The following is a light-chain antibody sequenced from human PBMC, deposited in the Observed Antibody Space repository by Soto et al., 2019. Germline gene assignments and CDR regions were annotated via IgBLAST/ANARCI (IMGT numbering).Light chain of an antibody. V-gene: IGKV3-20*01. J-gene: IGKJ2*01. CDR2: GAS. CDR3: QQYGSSPPYT. Sequence: EIVLTQSPGTLSLSPGERATLSCRASQSVSSSYLAWYQQKPGQAPRLLIYGASGRATAIPDRFSGSGSGTDFTLAISRLEPEDFAVYYCQQYGSSPPYTFGQGTKLEIK. CDR1: QSVSSSY.